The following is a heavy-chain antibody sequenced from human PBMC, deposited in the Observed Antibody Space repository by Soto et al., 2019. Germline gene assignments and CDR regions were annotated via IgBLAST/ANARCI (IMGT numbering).Heavy chain of an antibody. D-gene: IGHD3-10*01. V-gene: IGHV6-1*01. CDR3: ARLSITMVRGVAYYYYYYMDA. J-gene: IGHJ6*03. CDR2: TYYRSKWYN. CDR1: GDSVSSNSAA. Sequence: PSQTLSLTCAISGDSVSSNSAAWNWIRQSPSRGLEWLGRTYYRSKWYNDYAVSVKSRITINPDTSKNQFSLQLNSVTPEDTAVYYCARLSITMVRGVAYYYYYYMDAWGKGTTVTVSS.